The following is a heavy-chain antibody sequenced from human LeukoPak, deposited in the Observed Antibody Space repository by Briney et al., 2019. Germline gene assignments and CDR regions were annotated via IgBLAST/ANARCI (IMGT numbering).Heavy chain of an antibody. V-gene: IGHV4-38-2*02. Sequence: PSETLSLTCTVSGYSISSGYYWGWIRQPPGKGLEWIGSIYHSGSTYYNPSLKSRVTISVDTSKNQFSLKLSSVTAADTAVYFCARGPYSYDSSGAFDIWGQGTMVTVSS. D-gene: IGHD3-22*01. CDR3: ARGPYSYDSSGAFDI. J-gene: IGHJ3*02. CDR2: IYHSGST. CDR1: GYSISSGYY.